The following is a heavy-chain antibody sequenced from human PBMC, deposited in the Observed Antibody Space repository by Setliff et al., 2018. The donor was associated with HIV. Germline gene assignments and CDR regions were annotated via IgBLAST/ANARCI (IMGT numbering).Heavy chain of an antibody. D-gene: IGHD1-26*01. Sequence: TLSLTCTVSGGSISSSSYYWGWIRQPPGKGLEWIGSIYYSGSTYYNPSLKSRVTISVDTSKNQFALKLSSVTAAETAVYYCARISVYTGIDYWGRGTLVTVSS. V-gene: IGHV4-39*01. CDR3: ARISVYTGIDY. CDR2: IYYSGST. J-gene: IGHJ4*02. CDR1: GGSISSSSYY.